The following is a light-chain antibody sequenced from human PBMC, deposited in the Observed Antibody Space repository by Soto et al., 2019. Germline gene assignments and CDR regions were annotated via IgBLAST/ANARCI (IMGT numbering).Light chain of an antibody. CDR2: GAS. V-gene: IGKV3-20*01. CDR3: QHYGSTPPIT. CDR1: QTIGGNF. J-gene: IGKJ5*01. Sequence: ELVLTQSPATLSLSPGETATLSCRASQTIGGNFLAWYQQKPGQAPRLLISGASSRATGVPDRFSDSGSGTGFTLTITRLEAEDFAVYFCQHYGSTPPITFGQGTRLEIK.